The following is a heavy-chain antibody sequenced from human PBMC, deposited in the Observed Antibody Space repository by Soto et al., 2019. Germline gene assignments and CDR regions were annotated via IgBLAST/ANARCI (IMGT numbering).Heavy chain of an antibody. Sequence: QVQLVQSGAEVKKPGASVKVSCKASGYTFTNFGISWVRQAPGQGLEGMGWISAYNGNTNYAQNFQGRVTMTTATPTSTAHMELSRLRSDDPAVYYCARGGTPIDYWPKGTLVP. CDR1: GYTFTNFG. CDR3: ARGGTPIDY. V-gene: IGHV1-18*01. J-gene: IGHJ4*02. D-gene: IGHD3-16*01. CDR2: ISAYNGNT.